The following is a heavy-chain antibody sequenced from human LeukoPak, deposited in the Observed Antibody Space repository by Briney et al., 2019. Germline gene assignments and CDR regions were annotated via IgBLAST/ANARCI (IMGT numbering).Heavy chain of an antibody. D-gene: IGHD3-3*01. V-gene: IGHV3-NL1*01. CDR3: AKSVAIYFYYGLDV. Sequence: GRSLRLSCAASGFTFSSYGMHWVRQAPGKGLEWVSVIYSGGSTYYADSVKGRFTISRDNSKNTLYLQMNSLRAEDTAVYYCAKSVAIYFYYGLDVWGQGTTVTVSS. CDR1: GFTFSSYG. CDR2: IYSGGST. J-gene: IGHJ6*02.